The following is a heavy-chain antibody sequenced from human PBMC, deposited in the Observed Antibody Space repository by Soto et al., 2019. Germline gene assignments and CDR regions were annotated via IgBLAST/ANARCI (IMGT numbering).Heavy chain of an antibody. J-gene: IGHJ4*02. CDR1: EFTFSSYA. D-gene: IGHD5-12*01. CDR3: AKAGRDGYNFFNAAETYFDY. Sequence: GGFLRLSSAASEFTFSSYAMSWVRQAPEKGLEWVGVIWYDGSNKYYADSVKGGFTISRDNSKNTRYLQMNSLRAEDTAVYYCAKAGRDGYNFFNAAETYFDYWGQGTLVTVSS. V-gene: IGHV3-33*06. CDR2: IWYDGSNK.